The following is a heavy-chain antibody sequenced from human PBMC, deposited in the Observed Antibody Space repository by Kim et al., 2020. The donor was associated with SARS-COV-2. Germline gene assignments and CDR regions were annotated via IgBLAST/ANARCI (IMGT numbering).Heavy chain of an antibody. CDR2: ITSSGSFI. CDR1: GFTLSSYS. V-gene: IGHV3-21*01. Sequence: GGSLRLSCAASGFTLSSYSMNWVRQAPGKGLEWVSSITSSGSFIYYADSVKGRFTISRDNAKNSLYLQMNSLRAEDTSVYYCVRTFYDSSGYLDYWGQGT. CDR3: VRTFYDSSGYLDY. J-gene: IGHJ4*02. D-gene: IGHD3-22*01.